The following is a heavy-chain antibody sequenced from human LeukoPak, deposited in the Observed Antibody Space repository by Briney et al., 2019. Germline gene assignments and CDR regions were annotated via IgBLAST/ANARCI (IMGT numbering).Heavy chain of an antibody. J-gene: IGHJ4*02. CDR1: GFTFSNYA. CDR2: TTTTGTST. D-gene: IGHD2-2*01. Sequence: GGSLRLSCVASGFTFSNYAMSWVRQAPGKGLEWVSATTTTGTSTFYADSVRGRFTMSRDNSKSTLYLQMNFLRAEDTAVYYCAKPRHSSTQAFDDWGLGALVTVSS. V-gene: IGHV3-23*01. CDR3: AKPRHSSTQAFDD.